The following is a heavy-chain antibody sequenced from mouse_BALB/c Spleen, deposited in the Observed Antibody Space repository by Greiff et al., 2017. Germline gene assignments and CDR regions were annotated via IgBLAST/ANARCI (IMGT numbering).Heavy chain of an antibody. CDR2: IYPGDGDT. J-gene: IGHJ2*01. D-gene: IGHD3-3*01. CDR3: ARSGELPFDY. V-gene: IGHV1-80*01. Sequence: VKLMESGAELVRPGSSVKISCKASGYAFSSYWMNWVKQRPGQGLEWIGQIYPGDGDTNYNGKFKGKATLTADKSSSTAYMQLSSLTSEDSAVYFCARSGELPFDYWGQGTTLTVSS. CDR1: GYAFSSYW.